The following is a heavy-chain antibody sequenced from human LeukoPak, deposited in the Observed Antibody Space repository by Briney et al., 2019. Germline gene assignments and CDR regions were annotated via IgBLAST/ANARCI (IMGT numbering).Heavy chain of an antibody. D-gene: IGHD2/OR15-2a*01. J-gene: IGHJ4*02. CDR2: ISSSSSYI. Sequence: GGSLRLSCAPSGLTFSSYSMNWVRQAPGKALEWVSSISSSSSYIYYADSVKGRFTISRDNAKNSLYLQMNSLRAEDTAVYYCARKALYGAYDYWGQGTLVTVSS. V-gene: IGHV3-21*01. CDR1: GLTFSSYS. CDR3: ARKALYGAYDY.